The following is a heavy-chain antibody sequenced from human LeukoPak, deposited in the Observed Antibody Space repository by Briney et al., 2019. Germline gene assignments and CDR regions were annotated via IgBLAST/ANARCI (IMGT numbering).Heavy chain of an antibody. CDR1: GFTFSSSA. CDR2: ISGSGDRT. V-gene: IGHV3-23*01. CDR3: AKGYYGSGSYGWFDY. Sequence: GGSLRLSCAASGFTFSSSAMNWVRQAPGKGLEWVSTISGSGDRTYYADSVKGRFTISRDNSKNTLFLQMNSLRAEDTTVYYCAKGYYGSGSYGWFDYWGQGTLVTVSS. J-gene: IGHJ4*02. D-gene: IGHD3-10*01.